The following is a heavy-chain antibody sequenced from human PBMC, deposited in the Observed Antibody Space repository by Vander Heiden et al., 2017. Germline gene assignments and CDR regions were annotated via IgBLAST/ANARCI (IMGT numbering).Heavy chain of an antibody. J-gene: IGHJ4*02. CDR1: GFTFSNAW. CDR3: NVAGAGTEGSGDY. CDR2: IKSKTDGGTT. V-gene: IGHV3-15*01. D-gene: IGHD6-19*01. Sequence: EVQLVESGGGLVKPGGSLRLSCAASGFTFSNAWMSWVRQAPGKGLEWVGRIKSKTDGGTTDYAAPVKGRFTISRDDSKNTLHLQMNSLKTEDTAVYYFNVAGAGTEGSGDYWGQGTLVTVSS.